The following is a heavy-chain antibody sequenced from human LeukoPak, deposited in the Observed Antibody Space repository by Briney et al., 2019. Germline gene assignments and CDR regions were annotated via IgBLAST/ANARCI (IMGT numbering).Heavy chain of an antibody. D-gene: IGHD6-13*01. Sequence: PGGSLRLSCAASGFTFTNYGMHWVRQAPGKGLEWVAVIWYDGSNQYYADSVKGRFTISRDNSKNTLYLQMNSLRAEDTAIYYCAKDRRGPAAGTWYFDSWGQGTLVTVSS. CDR2: IWYDGSNQ. CDR3: AKDRRGPAAGTWYFDS. CDR1: GFTFTNYG. J-gene: IGHJ4*02. V-gene: IGHV3-33*06.